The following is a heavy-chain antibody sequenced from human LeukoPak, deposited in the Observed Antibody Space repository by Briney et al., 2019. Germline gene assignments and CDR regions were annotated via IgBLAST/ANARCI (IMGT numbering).Heavy chain of an antibody. CDR3: ARRLAVTGSPAFDI. D-gene: IGHD6-19*01. J-gene: IGHJ3*02. CDR1: GGSISSYY. CDR2: IYSSGST. Sequence: SETLSLTCTVSGGSISSYYWSWIRHPPGKGLEWIGYIYSSGSTNYNPSLKSPVTISVDTSMHQFSLKLSSVTAADTAVYYCARRLAVTGSPAFDIWGQGTMVTVSS. V-gene: IGHV4-59*08.